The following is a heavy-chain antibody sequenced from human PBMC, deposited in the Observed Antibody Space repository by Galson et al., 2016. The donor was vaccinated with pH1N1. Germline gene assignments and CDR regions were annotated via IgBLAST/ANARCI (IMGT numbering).Heavy chain of an antibody. V-gene: IGHV3-9*01. Sequence: SLRLSCAASGFTFEDFALHWVRQGPGKGLEWVSGISWNRGAIDYAESVKGRFTISREKAKNSLYLQMDSLRAEDTALYYCVKDRACYYDSSGYDYAFDIWGQGTMVTVAS. CDR2: ISWNRGAI. CDR1: GFTFEDFA. CDR3: VKDRACYYDSSGYDYAFDI. J-gene: IGHJ3*02. D-gene: IGHD3-22*01.